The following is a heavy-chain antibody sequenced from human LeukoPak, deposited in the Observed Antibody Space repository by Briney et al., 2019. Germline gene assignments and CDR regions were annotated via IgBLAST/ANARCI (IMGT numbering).Heavy chain of an antibody. Sequence: GASVKVSCKASGYTFTGYYMHWVRQAPGQGHEWTGCINPDSGGTNYAQKFQGRVTMTRDTSISTAYMELSRLRSDDTAVYYCARAGYNSSWYYLDYWGQGALVTVSS. CDR1: GYTFTGYY. J-gene: IGHJ4*02. D-gene: IGHD6-13*01. V-gene: IGHV1-2*02. CDR3: ARAGYNSSWYYLDY. CDR2: INPDSGGT.